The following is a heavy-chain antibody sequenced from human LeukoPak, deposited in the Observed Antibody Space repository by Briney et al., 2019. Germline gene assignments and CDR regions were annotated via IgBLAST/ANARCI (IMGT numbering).Heavy chain of an antibody. V-gene: IGHV4-39*01. CDR3: ARAPFYAGYFDY. CDR2: IYYSGST. D-gene: IGHD5/OR15-5a*01. J-gene: IGHJ4*02. Sequence: SETLSLTCTVSGGSISSSSYYWGWIRQPPGKGLEWIGSIYYSGSTYHNPSLKSRVTISVDTSKNQFSLKLSSVTAADTAVYYCARAPFYAGYFDYRGQGTLVTVSS. CDR1: GGSISSSSYY.